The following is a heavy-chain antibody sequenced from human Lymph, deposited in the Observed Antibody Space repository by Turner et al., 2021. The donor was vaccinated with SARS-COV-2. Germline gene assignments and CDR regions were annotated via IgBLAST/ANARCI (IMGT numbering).Heavy chain of an antibody. CDR2: ISTYNGNT. CDR3: AVAGMNYDLLWKTYYYYGMDV. J-gene: IGHJ6*02. CDR1: GYTFTSYG. D-gene: IGHD6-19*01. V-gene: IGHV1-18*01. Sequence: QVQLVQSGAEVKKPRASVKVSCKASGYTFTSYGISWVRQAPGQGLEWMGWISTYNGNTNYAKKLQGRVTMTTDTATSTAYMELRSLRSDDTAVYYCAVAGMNYDLLWKTYYYYGMDVWGQGTTVTVSS.